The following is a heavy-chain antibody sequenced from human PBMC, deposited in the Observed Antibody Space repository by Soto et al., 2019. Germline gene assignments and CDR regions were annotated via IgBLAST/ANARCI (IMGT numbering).Heavy chain of an antibody. J-gene: IGHJ5*02. CDR1: GGSISSSSYY. D-gene: IGHD3-3*01. CDR3: ARHHYDFWSGHYA. Sequence: LETLSLTCTVSGGSISSSSYYWGWIRQPPGKGLEWIGSIYYGGSTYYNPSLKSRVTISVDTSKNQFSLKLSSVTAADTAVYYCARHHYDFWSGHYAWSQGTLVTVSS. CDR2: IYYGGST. V-gene: IGHV4-39*01.